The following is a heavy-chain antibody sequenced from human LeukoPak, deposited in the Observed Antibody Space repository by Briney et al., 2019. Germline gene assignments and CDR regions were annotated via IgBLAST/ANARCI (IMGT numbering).Heavy chain of an antibody. D-gene: IGHD6-25*01. CDR3: ARVGVTAATADY. J-gene: IGHJ4*02. V-gene: IGHV1-46*01. CDR2: INPRGGST. CDR1: GYTFTSYF. Sequence: GASVKVSCKASGYTFTSYFMHWMRQAPGQGPEWMGIINPRGGSTDYSQKFQVRLTMTSDTSTSTVYMELNSLRSEDTAVYFCARVGVTAATADYWGQGTLVTVSS.